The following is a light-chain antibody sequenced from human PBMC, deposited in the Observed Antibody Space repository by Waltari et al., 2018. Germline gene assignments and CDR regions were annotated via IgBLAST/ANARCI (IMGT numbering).Light chain of an antibody. Sequence: EIVMTQSPATLSVSPGERATLSCRASQSVSSNLAWYPQKPGQAPRPLIYGASTRATGIPARFSGSGSGTEFTLTISSLQSEDFAVYYCQQYNNWPRTFGQGTKLEIK. CDR2: GAS. V-gene: IGKV3-15*01. CDR1: QSVSSN. CDR3: QQYNNWPRT. J-gene: IGKJ2*01.